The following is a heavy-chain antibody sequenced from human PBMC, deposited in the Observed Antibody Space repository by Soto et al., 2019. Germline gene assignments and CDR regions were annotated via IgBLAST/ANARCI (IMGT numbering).Heavy chain of an antibody. D-gene: IGHD3-22*01. CDR1: GYAFTSYG. CDR2: IIPIFGTA. J-gene: IGHJ3*02. Sequence: QVQLVQSGAEVKKPGASVKVSCKASGYAFTSYGISWVRQAPGQGLEWMGWIIPIFGTANYAQKFQGRVTITADKSTSTAYMELSSLRSEDTAVYYCARDDSTYYYDSSGWALRAFDIWGQGTMVTVSS. V-gene: IGHV1-69*06. CDR3: ARDDSTYYYDSSGWALRAFDI.